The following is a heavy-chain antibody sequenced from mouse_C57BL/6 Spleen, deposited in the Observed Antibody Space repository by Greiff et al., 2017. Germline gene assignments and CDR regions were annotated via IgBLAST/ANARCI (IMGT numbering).Heavy chain of an antibody. J-gene: IGHJ2*01. Sequence: QVTLKESGPGLLQPSQTLSLTCSFTGFSLSTVGMGVGWIRQPSGTGLEWLAHIWWDDDKYYNPALKSRLTIYRDTSKNQVFLKISNVDTADTATYYCARISSGGYGSSFDYGGQGTTLTVSS. V-gene: IGHV8-8*01. CDR3: ARISSGGYGSSFDY. CDR1: GFSLSTVGMG. CDR2: IWWDDDK. D-gene: IGHD1-1*01.